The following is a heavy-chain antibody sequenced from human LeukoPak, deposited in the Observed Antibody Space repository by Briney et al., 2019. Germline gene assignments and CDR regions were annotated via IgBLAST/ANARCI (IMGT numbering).Heavy chain of an antibody. J-gene: IGHJ4*02. Sequence: ASVKVSCKASGYTFTSYGISWVRQAPGQGLEWMGWSSAYNGNTNYAQKLQGRVTMTTDTSTSTAYMELRSLRSDDTAVYYCARAGWFGELLYGLFFDYWGQGTLVTVSS. D-gene: IGHD3-10*01. CDR3: ARAGWFGELLYGLFFDY. CDR1: GYTFTSYG. V-gene: IGHV1-18*01. CDR2: SSAYNGNT.